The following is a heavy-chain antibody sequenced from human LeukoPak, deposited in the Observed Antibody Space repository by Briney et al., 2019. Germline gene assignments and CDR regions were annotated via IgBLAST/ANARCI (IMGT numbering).Heavy chain of an antibody. CDR2: INHSGST. CDR1: GGSFSGHY. Sequence: SETLSLTCAVYGGSFSGHYWSWIRQPPGKGLEWIGEINHSGSTNYNPSLKSRVTISVDTSKNQFSLKLSSVTAADTAVYYCARGVTGTTKLRYWGQGTLVTVSS. J-gene: IGHJ4*02. D-gene: IGHD1-7*01. V-gene: IGHV4-34*01. CDR3: ARGVTGTTKLRY.